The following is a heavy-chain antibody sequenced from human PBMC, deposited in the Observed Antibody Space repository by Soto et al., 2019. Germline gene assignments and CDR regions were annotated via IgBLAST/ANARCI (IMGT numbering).Heavy chain of an antibody. CDR1: GFTFSSYA. CDR2: ISGSGGST. J-gene: IGHJ3*02. V-gene: IGHV3-23*01. CDR3: ARVLKGYYDSSGYAFDI. Sequence: PGGSLRLSCAASGFTFSSYAMSWVRQAPGKGLEWVSAISGSGGSTYYADSVKGRFTISRDNSKNTLYLQMNSLRAEDTAVYYCARVLKGYYDSSGYAFDIWGQGTMVTVSS. D-gene: IGHD3-22*01.